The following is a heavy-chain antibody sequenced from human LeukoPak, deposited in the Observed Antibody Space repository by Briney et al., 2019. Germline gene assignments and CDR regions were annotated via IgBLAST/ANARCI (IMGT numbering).Heavy chain of an antibody. CDR1: GYTLTELS. V-gene: IGHV1-2*02. J-gene: IGHJ4*02. CDR2: INPNSGGT. CDR3: ARDRNYYDHNGNFDY. Sequence: ASVKVSCKVSGYTLTELSMHWVRQAPGQGLEWMGWINPNSGGTNYAQKFQGRVTLTRDTSLSTAYMELSRLRSDDTAVYYCARDRNYYDHNGNFDYWGQGTLVTVSS. D-gene: IGHD3-22*01.